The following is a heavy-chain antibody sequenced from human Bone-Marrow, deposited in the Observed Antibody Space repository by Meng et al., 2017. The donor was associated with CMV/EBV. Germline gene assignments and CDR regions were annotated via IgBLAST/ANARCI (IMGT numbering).Heavy chain of an antibody. V-gene: IGHV3-21*01. CDR2: ISSSSSYI. CDR3: ASREGGY. J-gene: IGHJ4*02. CDR1: GFTLSPFS. D-gene: IGHD3-10*01. Sequence: GESLKISCVASGFTLSPFSMNWVRQAPGKGLEWVSSISSSSSYIHYADSVRGRFTVSRDNTKKSLYLQMNSLRVDDTAFYYCASREGGYWGQGTLVTVSS.